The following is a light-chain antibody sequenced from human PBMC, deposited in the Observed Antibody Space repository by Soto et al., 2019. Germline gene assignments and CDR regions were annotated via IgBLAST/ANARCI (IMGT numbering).Light chain of an antibody. CDR2: GAF. J-gene: IGKJ2*01. CDR3: RQYHSWTHT. Sequence: ETVLTQSPATLSVSPGERATFSCKASQNVTTNLAWYQQKPGQVPRLLIYGAFTSATGILARFSGSGSGTEFTLSISSLQSEDFPISHCRQYHSWTHTFDQGAKLQIK. CDR1: QNVTTN. V-gene: IGKV3-15*01.